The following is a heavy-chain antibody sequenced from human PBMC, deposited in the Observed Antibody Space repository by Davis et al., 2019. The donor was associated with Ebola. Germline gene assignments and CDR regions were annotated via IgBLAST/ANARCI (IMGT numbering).Heavy chain of an antibody. CDR2: IYSGGST. D-gene: IGHD1-26*01. CDR3: ARGQVGFRFDY. CDR1: GFTVSSNY. Sequence: PGGSLRLSCAASGFTVSSNYMSWVRQAPGKGLEWVSVIYSGGSTYYADSVKGRFTISRDNSKNTLYLQMNRLRAEDTAVYYCARGQVGFRFDYWGQGTLVTVSS. J-gene: IGHJ4*02. V-gene: IGHV3-53*01.